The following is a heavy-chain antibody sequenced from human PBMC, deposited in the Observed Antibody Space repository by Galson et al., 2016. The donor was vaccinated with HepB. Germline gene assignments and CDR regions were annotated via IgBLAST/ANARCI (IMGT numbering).Heavy chain of an antibody. D-gene: IGHD4-11*01. J-gene: IGHJ4*02. CDR1: GGSISSYY. Sequence: SETLSLTCTVSGGSISSYYWSWIRQPPGKGLEWIGYIYYSGSTNYNPSLKSRVTISVDTSKNQFSLKLSSVTAADTAVYYCARESPTAQLLDYWGQGTLVTVSS. CDR3: ARESPTAQLLDY. V-gene: IGHV4-59*01. CDR2: IYYSGST.